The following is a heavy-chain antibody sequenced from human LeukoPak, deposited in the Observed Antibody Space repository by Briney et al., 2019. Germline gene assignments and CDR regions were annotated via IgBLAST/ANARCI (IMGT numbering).Heavy chain of an antibody. CDR2: IYPGDSDA. Sequence: GESLKISCKGSGYSFTNYWIGWVRQMPGKGLKWMGIIYPGDSDARYSPSFQGQVTISADKSISTAYLQWSSLKASDTAMYYCARRRDLYSGSYYPFDYWGQGTLVTGSS. CDR1: GYSFTNYW. V-gene: IGHV5-51*01. D-gene: IGHD1-26*01. CDR3: ARRRDLYSGSYYPFDY. J-gene: IGHJ4*02.